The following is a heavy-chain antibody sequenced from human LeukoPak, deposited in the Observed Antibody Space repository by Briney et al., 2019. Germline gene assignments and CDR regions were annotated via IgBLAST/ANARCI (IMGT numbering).Heavy chain of an antibody. CDR3: ARDSNLGYCIAPLCYSGRY. V-gene: IGHV4-38-2*02. CDR1: NYSISSGYY. Sequence: TSETLSLTCTVSNYSISSGYYWGWIRQPPGKGLEWIASVYRSGSTYYRSSLKSRVRISVDTSKNQFSPHLSSVTAADTPVYYCARDSNLGYCIAPLCYSGRYWGQGTLVTVSS. D-gene: IGHD2-8*02. CDR2: VYRSGST. J-gene: IGHJ4*02.